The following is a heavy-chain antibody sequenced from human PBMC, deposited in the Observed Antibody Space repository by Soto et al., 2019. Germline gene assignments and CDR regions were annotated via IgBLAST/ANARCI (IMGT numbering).Heavy chain of an antibody. CDR1: GFTFSSYA. D-gene: IGHD3-10*01. V-gene: IGHV3-30-3*01. J-gene: IGHJ6*02. CDR2: ISYDGSNK. Sequence: QVQLVESGGGVVQPGRSLRLSCAASGFTFSSYAMHWVRQAPGKGLEWVAVISYDGSNKYYADSVKGRFTISRDNSNNPMDLQMNSLRAEDTAVYYCARDAEGSGSYYVAYYGMGVWVQGATVTVSS. CDR3: ARDAEGSGSYYVAYYGMGV.